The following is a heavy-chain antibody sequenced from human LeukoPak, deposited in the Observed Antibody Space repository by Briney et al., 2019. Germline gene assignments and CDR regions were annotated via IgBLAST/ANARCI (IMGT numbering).Heavy chain of an antibody. CDR3: ARVAVSRQYYYDSSGYYYSGAFDI. V-gene: IGHV4-31*03. Sequence: SETLSLTCTVSGGSISSGGYYWSWIRQHPGKGLGWIGYIYYSGSTYYNPSLKSRVTISVDTSKNQFSLKLSSVTAADTAVYYCARVAVSRQYYYDSSGYYYSGAFDIWGQGTMVTVSS. J-gene: IGHJ3*02. CDR2: IYYSGST. D-gene: IGHD3-22*01. CDR1: GGSISSGGYY.